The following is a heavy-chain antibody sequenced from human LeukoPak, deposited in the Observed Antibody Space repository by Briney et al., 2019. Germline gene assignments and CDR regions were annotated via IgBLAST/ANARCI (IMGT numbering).Heavy chain of an antibody. CDR1: GGSISSGSYY. V-gene: IGHV4-61*02. J-gene: IGHJ5*02. D-gene: IGHD2-15*01. Sequence: KTSETLSLTCTVSGGSISSGSYYWSWIRQPAGKGLEWIGRIYTSGSTNYNPSLKSRVTISVDTSKNQFSLKLSSVTAADTAVYYCARDRCGSCYDDWFDPWGQGTLVTVSS. CDR3: ARDRCGSCYDDWFDP. CDR2: IYTSGST.